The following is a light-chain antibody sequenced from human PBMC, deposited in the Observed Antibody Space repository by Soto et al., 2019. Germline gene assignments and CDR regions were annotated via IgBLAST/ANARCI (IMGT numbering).Light chain of an antibody. J-gene: IGLJ2*01. Sequence: QSVLTQPPSVSGAPGQRVTISCTGSSSNIGAGYYVHWYQQFPGTAPKLLIYGNNNRPSGVPDRFSGSKSATSASLAITGLQPEDEAVYYCQSYDSSLGVIFGGGTKLTVL. CDR2: GNN. CDR1: SSNIGAGYY. V-gene: IGLV1-40*01. CDR3: QSYDSSLGVI.